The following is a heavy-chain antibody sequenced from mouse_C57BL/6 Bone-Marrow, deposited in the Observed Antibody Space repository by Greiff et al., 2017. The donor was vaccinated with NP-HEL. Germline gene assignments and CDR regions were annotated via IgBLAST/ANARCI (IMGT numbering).Heavy chain of an antibody. CDR1: GYTFTSYG. CDR3: ARPHNGSGLFDY. D-gene: IGHD1-1*01. Sequence: QVQLKESGAELARPGASVKLSCKASGYTFTSYGISWVKQRTGQGLEWIGEIYPKSGNTYYNEKFKGKATLTADKSSSTAYMELRSLTSEDSAVYFCARPHNGSGLFDYWGQGTTLTVSS. V-gene: IGHV1-81*01. CDR2: IYPKSGNT. J-gene: IGHJ2*01.